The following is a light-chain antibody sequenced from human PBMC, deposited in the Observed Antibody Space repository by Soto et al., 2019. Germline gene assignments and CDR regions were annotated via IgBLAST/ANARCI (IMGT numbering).Light chain of an antibody. CDR3: QQRSKWPLT. CDR2: DAS. J-gene: IGKJ4*01. Sequence: EIVLTQSPATLSLSPGERATLSCRASESISSYLAWYQQKPGHAPRLLIYDASNRDTGIPTWFSGSGSGTDFTLTIDNLEPEVFAVYYCQQRSKWPLTFGGGTKVEI. V-gene: IGKV3-11*01. CDR1: ESISSY.